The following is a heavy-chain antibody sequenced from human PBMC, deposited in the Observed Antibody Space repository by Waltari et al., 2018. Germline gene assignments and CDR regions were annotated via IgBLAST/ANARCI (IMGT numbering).Heavy chain of an antibody. J-gene: IGHJ4*02. CDR2: ISVNSEYI. V-gene: IGHV3-21*02. CDR1: GFSFSIYP. Sequence: EVQLVESGGGLGKPGGSLRLSCVAVGFSFSIYPMSWVRQAPGKGLEWVAFISVNSEYIFYADSVRGRFTISRDNAKNSLYLQMNSLTAEDTAVYYCASLASIWGQGTLVTVSS. CDR3: ASLASI. D-gene: IGHD3-3*02.